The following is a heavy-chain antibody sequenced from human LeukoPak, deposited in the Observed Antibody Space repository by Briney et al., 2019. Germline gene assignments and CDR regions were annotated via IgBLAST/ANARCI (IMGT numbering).Heavy chain of an antibody. J-gene: IGHJ4*02. CDR1: GFTVSSNY. Sequence: GGSLRLSCAASGFTVSSNYMSWVRQAPGKGLEWVSVIYSGGSTYYADSVKGRFTISRDNAKNSLYLQMNSLRAEDTAVYYCARDAYSFVDYRGQGTLVTVSS. V-gene: IGHV3-66*01. CDR2: IYSGGST. CDR3: ARDAYSFVDY. D-gene: IGHD5-12*01.